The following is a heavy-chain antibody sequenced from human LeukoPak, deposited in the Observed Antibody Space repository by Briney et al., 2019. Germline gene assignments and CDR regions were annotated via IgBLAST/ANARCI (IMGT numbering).Heavy chain of an antibody. Sequence: PSETLSLTCSVSGGSISSYYWSWIRQSPGKGLEWIGYIYYSGITNYNPSLKSRVTISVDTSKNQFSLKLSSVTAADTAIYYCARSAWPTYNFDHWGQGTLVTVSS. CDR3: ARSAWPTYNFDH. V-gene: IGHV4-59*01. D-gene: IGHD5-24*01. CDR1: GGSISSYY. J-gene: IGHJ4*02. CDR2: IYYSGIT.